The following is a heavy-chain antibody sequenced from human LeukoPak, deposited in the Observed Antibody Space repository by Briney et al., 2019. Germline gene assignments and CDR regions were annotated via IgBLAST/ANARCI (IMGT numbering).Heavy chain of an antibody. J-gene: IGHJ4*02. CDR1: GFTFSSYA. CDR3: AKVLRWDSSGGIDY. Sequence: GGSLRLSCAASGFTFSSYAMSWVRQAPGKGLEWVSSISGSGDTTYYADSVKGRFTISRDNSKNTLYLQMNSLRAEDTAVYYRAKVLRWDSSGGIDYWGQGTLVTVSS. CDR2: ISGSGDTT. V-gene: IGHV3-23*01. D-gene: IGHD3-22*01.